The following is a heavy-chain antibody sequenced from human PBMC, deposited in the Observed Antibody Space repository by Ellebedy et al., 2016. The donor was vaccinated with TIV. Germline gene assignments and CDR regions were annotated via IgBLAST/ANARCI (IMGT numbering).Heavy chain of an antibody. CDR1: GLTVSSNY. CDR3: AKDSGRSGWISDY. J-gene: IGHJ4*02. V-gene: IGHV3-53*01. CDR2: IYSGGDT. D-gene: IGHD3-10*01. Sequence: GESLKISCAVSGLTVSSNYFSWVRQAPRKGLEWVSVIYSGGDTFYADSVKGRFTISRDSSKNTLYLQMNSLRVEDTAIYFCAKDSGRSGWISDYWGQGTLVTVSS.